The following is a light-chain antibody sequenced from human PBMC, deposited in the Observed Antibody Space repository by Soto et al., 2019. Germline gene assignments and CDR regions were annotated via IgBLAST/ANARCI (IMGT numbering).Light chain of an antibody. CDR2: GAS. J-gene: IGKJ1*01. Sequence: ETVLTQSPDTLSLSPGERATLSCRASQSISSIYLAWYHQKPGQAPRLLIYGASSRATGIPDRFSGSGSGTDFTLTISRLEPEDSAVYYCQQYGSSPWTFGQGTKVEIK. V-gene: IGKV3-20*01. CDR3: QQYGSSPWT. CDR1: QSISSIY.